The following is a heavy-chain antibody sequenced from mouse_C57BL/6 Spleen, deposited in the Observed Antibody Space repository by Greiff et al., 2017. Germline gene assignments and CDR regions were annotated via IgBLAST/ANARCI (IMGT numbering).Heavy chain of an antibody. Sequence: EVQVVESGGGLVKPGGSLKLSCAASGFTFSSYAMSWVRQTPEKRLEWVATISDGGSYTYYPDNVKGRFTISRDNAKNNLYLQKSHLKAKDTAMYYCARGGTGTGGYDFDYWGQGTTLTVSS. CDR1: GFTFSSYA. V-gene: IGHV5-4*01. J-gene: IGHJ2*01. CDR2: ISDGGSYT. D-gene: IGHD4-1*01. CDR3: ARGGTGTGGYDFDY.